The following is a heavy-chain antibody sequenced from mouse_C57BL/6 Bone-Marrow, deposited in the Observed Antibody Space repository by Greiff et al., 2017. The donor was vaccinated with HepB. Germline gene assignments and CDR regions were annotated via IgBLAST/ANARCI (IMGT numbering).Heavy chain of an antibody. CDR3: ARLPYYDYDPFAY. CDR2: ISSGGSYT. Sequence: EVKLVESGGDLVKPGGSLKLSCAASGFTFSSYGMSWVRQTPDKRLEWVATISSGGSYTYYPDSVKGRFTISRDNAKNTLYLQMSSLKSEDTAMYYCARLPYYDYDPFAYWGQGTLVTVSA. D-gene: IGHD2-4*01. V-gene: IGHV5-6*01. CDR1: GFTFSSYG. J-gene: IGHJ3*01.